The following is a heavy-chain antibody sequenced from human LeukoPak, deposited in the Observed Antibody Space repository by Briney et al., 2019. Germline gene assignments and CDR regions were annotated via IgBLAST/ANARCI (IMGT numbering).Heavy chain of an antibody. J-gene: IGHJ6*03. CDR2: MNPNSGNT. D-gene: IGHD3-3*01. CDR3: ARVVNRITVFGVVIKPQYYYYYYMDV. Sequence: ASVKVSCKASGYTFTSYDINWVRQATGQGLEWMGWMNPNSGNTGYAQKFQGRVTMTRNTSISTAYMELSSLRSEDTAVYYCARVVNRITVFGVVIKPQYYYYYYMDVWGKGTTVTVS. V-gene: IGHV1-8*01. CDR1: GYTFTSYD.